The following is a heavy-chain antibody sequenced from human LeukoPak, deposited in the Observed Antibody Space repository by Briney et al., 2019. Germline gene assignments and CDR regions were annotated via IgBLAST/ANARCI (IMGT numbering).Heavy chain of an antibody. Sequence: GVSLTLSCAASGFTCSSYGMHWVRQAPGQGLEWWAVIWNDGSNKYYVDYVKGRFTISRDNSKNTLYLQMNSLRTEDTAVYYCARDYCSSTSCLFDYWGQGTLVSVSS. V-gene: IGHV3-33*01. CDR2: IWNDGSNK. J-gene: IGHJ4*02. D-gene: IGHD2-2*01. CDR1: GFTCSSYG. CDR3: ARDYCSSTSCLFDY.